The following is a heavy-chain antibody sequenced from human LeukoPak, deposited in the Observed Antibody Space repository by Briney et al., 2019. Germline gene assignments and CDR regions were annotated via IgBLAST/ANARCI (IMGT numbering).Heavy chain of an antibody. D-gene: IGHD3-10*01. J-gene: IGHJ4*02. Sequence: GGSLRLSCAASGFTFSSYSMNWVRQAPGKGLEWVSSISSSSSYIYYADSVKGRFTISRDNAKNSLYLQMNSLRAEDTAVYYCARGDETYYYGSGSYWSNFDYWGQGTLVTVSS. CDR1: GFTFSSYS. CDR3: ARGDETYYYGSGSYWSNFDY. V-gene: IGHV3-21*01. CDR2: ISSSSSYI.